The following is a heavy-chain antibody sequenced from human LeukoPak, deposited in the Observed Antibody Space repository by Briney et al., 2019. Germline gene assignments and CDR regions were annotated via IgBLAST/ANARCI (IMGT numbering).Heavy chain of an antibody. CDR2: ISGSSSYI. D-gene: IGHD3-22*01. V-gene: IGHV3-21*01. CDR3: ARDGGYYYDSSGYSNYFDY. CDR1: GFTFSNYP. Sequence: GGSLRLSCAASGFTFSNYPMNWVRQAPGKGLEWVSFISGSSSYIYYADSVKGRFTISRDNAKNSLFLQVNSLRAEDTAVYYCARDGGYYYDSSGYSNYFDYWGQGALVTVSS. J-gene: IGHJ4*02.